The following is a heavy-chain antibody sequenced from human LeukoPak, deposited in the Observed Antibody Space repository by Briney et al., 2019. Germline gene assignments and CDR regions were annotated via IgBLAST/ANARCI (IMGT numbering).Heavy chain of an antibody. D-gene: IGHD6-19*01. Sequence: GGSLRLSCAASGFTFSNYAMSWVRQAPGRGLEWFSAISGGSGSSTYYADAVKGRFTISRDNSKTTLYLEMNSLRAEDTAVYYCAKGSSSGWPYFFDYWGQGTLVTVSS. CDR3: AKGSSSGWPYFFDY. V-gene: IGHV3-23*01. J-gene: IGHJ4*02. CDR1: GFTFSNYA. CDR2: ISGGSGSST.